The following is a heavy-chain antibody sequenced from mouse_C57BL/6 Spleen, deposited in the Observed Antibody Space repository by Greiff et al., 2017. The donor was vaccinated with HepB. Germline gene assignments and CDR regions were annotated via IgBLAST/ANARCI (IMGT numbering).Heavy chain of an antibody. CDR3: ARLTAHWYFDV. J-gene: IGHJ1*03. V-gene: IGHV5-16*01. CDR1: GFTFSDYY. CDR2: INYDGSST. Sequence: EVMLVESEGGLVQPGSSMKLSCTASGFTFSDYYMAWVRQVPEKGLEWVANINYDGSSTYYLDSLKSRFIISRDNAKNILYLQMSSLKSEDTATYYCARLTAHWYFDVWGTGTTVTVSS. D-gene: IGHD4-1*01.